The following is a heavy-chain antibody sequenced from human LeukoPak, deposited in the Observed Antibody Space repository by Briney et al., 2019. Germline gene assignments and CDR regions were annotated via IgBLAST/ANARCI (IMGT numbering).Heavy chain of an antibody. J-gene: IGHJ4*02. CDR3: ARDPGRYFDY. V-gene: IGHV4-39*07. Sequence: PSETLSLTCTVSGDSMTTTSHFWDWVRQPPGKGLEWIGSIYYSGSTNYNPSLKSRVTISVDTSKNQFSLKLSSVTAADTAVYYCARDPGRYFDYWGQGTLVTVSS. CDR2: IYYSGST. CDR1: GDSMTTTSHF. D-gene: IGHD3-10*01.